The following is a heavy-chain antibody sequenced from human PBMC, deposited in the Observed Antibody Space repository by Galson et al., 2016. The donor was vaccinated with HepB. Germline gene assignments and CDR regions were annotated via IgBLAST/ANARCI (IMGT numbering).Heavy chain of an antibody. CDR3: VRQTTSGWYFVY. D-gene: IGHD6-19*01. Sequence: SCKASGYTFTDYYIHWVRQAPGQGLERMGIIYPSDGSTSNAQKFQGRVTMTRDTSTSTVYMELSSLRSDDTAVYYCVRQTTSGWYFVYWGQGTLVTVSS. V-gene: IGHV1-46*01. J-gene: IGHJ4*02. CDR2: IYPSDGST. CDR1: GYTFTDYY.